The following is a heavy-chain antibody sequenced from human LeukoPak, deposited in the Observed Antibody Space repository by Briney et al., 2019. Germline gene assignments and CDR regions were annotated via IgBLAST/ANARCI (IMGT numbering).Heavy chain of an antibody. CDR3: TTIRGFCSGRSCLGY. CDR1: GFTFSSRDW. Sequence: MAGGSLRLSCVASGFTFSSRDWMTWVCQAPGKGLEWVGRIKSKIDGGTTDYGAPVKGRFTISRDDSKNTLYPQMNSLKSEDTAVYYCTTIRGFCSGRSCLGYWGQGTLVTVSS. V-gene: IGHV3-15*01. D-gene: IGHD2-15*01. J-gene: IGHJ4*02. CDR2: IKSKIDGGTT.